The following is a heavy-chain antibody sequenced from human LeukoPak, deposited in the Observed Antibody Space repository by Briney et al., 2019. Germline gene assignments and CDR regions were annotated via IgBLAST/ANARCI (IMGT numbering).Heavy chain of an antibody. Sequence: ASVKVSCKASGYTFTSYYIHWVRQAPGQGLEWKGIINPTGGGTSYAQQFQGRVTMTTDTSTSTVYMGLNSLRSEDTAVYYCAREWGTTSGAEYFQHWGQGTLVTVSS. CDR3: AREWGTTSGAEYFQH. CDR1: GYTFTSYY. D-gene: IGHD3-16*01. V-gene: IGHV1-46*01. CDR2: INPTGGGT. J-gene: IGHJ1*01.